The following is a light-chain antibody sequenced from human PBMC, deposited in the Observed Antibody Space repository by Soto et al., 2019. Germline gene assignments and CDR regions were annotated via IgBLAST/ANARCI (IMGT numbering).Light chain of an antibody. J-gene: IGKJ1*01. Sequence: EIVMTQSPATLSVSPGERATLSCRASQNIGTNLAWFQHKPGQAPRLLIYGASIRAADFPARFSGSGSGTEFTLNISGLQSDDFAVYFCQQYKNWPSWTFGHGTKVEIK. V-gene: IGKV3-15*01. CDR2: GAS. CDR3: QQYKNWPSWT. CDR1: QNIGTN.